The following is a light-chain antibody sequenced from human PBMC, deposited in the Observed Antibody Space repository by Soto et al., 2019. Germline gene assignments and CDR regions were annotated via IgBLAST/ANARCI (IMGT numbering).Light chain of an antibody. Sequence: EIVLTQSPGTLSLSPGERATLSCRASQSVSSSYFAWYQQKPGQAPRLLIYGASIRATGIPDKFSGSGSGTDFTLTISRLEPEDFAVYFCQQYGNSPETFGQGTKVEIK. V-gene: IGKV3-20*01. CDR3: QQYGNSPET. CDR2: GAS. CDR1: QSVSSSY. J-gene: IGKJ1*01.